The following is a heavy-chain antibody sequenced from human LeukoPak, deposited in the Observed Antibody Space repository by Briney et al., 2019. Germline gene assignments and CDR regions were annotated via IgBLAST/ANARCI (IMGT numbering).Heavy chain of an antibody. CDR1: GFTFSNYW. CDR3: AKDNRRHYTSGPNPDSLH. D-gene: IGHD6-19*01. CDR2: IKEDGSEK. V-gene: IGHV3-7*03. J-gene: IGHJ4*02. Sequence: GGSLRLSCGASGFTFSNYWMSWVRQAPGKGLEWVANIKEDGSEKHYVDSVKGRFTISRDNAKNSLYLQMNSLRAEDTAFYYCAKDNRRHYTSGPNPDSLHWGQGALVTVSS.